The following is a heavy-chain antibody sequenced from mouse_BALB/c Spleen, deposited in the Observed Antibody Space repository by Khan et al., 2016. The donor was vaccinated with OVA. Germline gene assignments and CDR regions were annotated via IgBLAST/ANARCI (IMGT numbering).Heavy chain of an antibody. CDR2: ILPGSGRN. J-gene: IGHJ3*01. CDR1: GYTFSSYW. CDR3: ARGNYYGSSSWFGY. D-gene: IGHD1-1*01. V-gene: IGHV1-9*01. Sequence: QVQLKQSGAELMKPGASVKISCKATGYTFSSYWIAWVKQRPGHGLEWIGEILPGSGRNNYNEKFKGKATFTADTSSNTAYMQLSSLTSEDSAVYYWARGNYYGSSSWFGYWGQGTLVTVSA.